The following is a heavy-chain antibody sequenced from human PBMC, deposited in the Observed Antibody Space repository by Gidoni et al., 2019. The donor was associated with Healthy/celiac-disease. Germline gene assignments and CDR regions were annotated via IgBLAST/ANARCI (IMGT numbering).Heavy chain of an antibody. CDR2: ISGDGCIT. D-gene: IGHD2-2*01. CDR3: AKDIGYQLRGFDY. J-gene: IGHJ4*02. V-gene: IGHV3-43*02. Sequence: EVQLVESGGGVVQPGGSLSLSCEDSGTRFYDYAMHWVRQAPGKGLEWVSLISGDGCITYYADSVKGLFTISRDNSKNSLYLQMNSLRTEDTALYYCAKDIGYQLRGFDYWGQGTLVTVSS. CDR1: GTRFYDYA.